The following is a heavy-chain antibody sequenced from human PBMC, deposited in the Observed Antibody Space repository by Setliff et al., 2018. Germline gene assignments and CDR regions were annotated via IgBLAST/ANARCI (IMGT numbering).Heavy chain of an antibody. CDR1: GYTLTKYY. V-gene: IGHV1-46*01. Sequence: ASVKVSCKASGYTLTKYYMHWVRQAPGQGLEWMGIINPTGGLTRYAQKFQGRVTMTRDTSTSTVYLEVSSLRSEDTALYYCARAPLESGYYYGQGHYFDNWGQGTLVTVSS. D-gene: IGHD5-18*01. J-gene: IGHJ4*02. CDR3: ARAPLESGYYYGQGHYFDN. CDR2: INPTGGLT.